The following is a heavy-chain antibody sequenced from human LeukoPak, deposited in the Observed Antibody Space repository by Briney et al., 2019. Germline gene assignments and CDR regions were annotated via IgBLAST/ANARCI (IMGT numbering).Heavy chain of an antibody. J-gene: IGHJ4*02. CDR1: GGSFSGYY. CDR2: INHSGST. Sequence: SETLSLTCAVYGGSFSGYYWSWIRQPPGKGLEWIGEINHSGSTNYNPSLKSRVTISVDTSKNQFSLKLSSVTAADTAVYYCARGCVPAAPFDYWGQGTLVTVSP. V-gene: IGHV4-34*01. D-gene: IGHD2-2*01. CDR3: ARGCVPAAPFDY.